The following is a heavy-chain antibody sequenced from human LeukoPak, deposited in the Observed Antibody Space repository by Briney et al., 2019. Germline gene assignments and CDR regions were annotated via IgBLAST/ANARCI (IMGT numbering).Heavy chain of an antibody. CDR3: ARDPRYCSSTSCYSGMDV. CDR1: GGSISSGDYY. V-gene: IGHV4-30-4*01. CDR2: IYYSGST. D-gene: IGHD2-2*02. Sequence: PSETLSLTCTVSGGSISSGDYYWSWIRQPPGKGLEWIGYIYYSGSTYYNPSFKSRVTISVDTSKNQFSLKLSSVTAADTAVYYCARDPRYCSSTSCYSGMDVWGQGTTVTVSS. J-gene: IGHJ6*02.